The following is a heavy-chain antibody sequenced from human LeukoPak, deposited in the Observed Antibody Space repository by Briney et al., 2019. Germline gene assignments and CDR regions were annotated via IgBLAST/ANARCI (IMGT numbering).Heavy chain of an antibody. Sequence: GGSLRLSCAASGFTFSSYWMHWVRQAPGKGLVWVSRINSDGSSTSYADSVKGRFTISRDNAKNTLYLQMNSLRAEDTAVYYCARAHGYSYGYDAFDIWGQGTMVTVSS. CDR1: GFTFSSYW. J-gene: IGHJ3*02. CDR2: INSDGSST. D-gene: IGHD5-18*01. V-gene: IGHV3-74*01. CDR3: ARAHGYSYGYDAFDI.